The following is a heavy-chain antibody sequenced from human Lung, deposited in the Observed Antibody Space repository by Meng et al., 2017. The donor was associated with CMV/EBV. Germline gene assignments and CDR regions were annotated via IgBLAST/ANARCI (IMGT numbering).Heavy chain of an antibody. CDR2: VYHSGST. CDR1: GGSISSGHW. J-gene: IGHJ5*01. V-gene: IGHV4-4*02. Sequence: SETLSLTCALSGGSISSGHWWSWVRQPPLKGLEWIGEVYHSGSTNYNPSLKSRVTISLDKSKNHFSLKLTSVTAADTAVYYCARATIAAATMNWFDSWGQGXLVTVSS. CDR3: ARATIAAATMNWFDS. D-gene: IGHD6-25*01.